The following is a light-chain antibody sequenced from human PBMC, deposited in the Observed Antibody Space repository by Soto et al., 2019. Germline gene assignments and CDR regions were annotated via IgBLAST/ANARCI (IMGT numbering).Light chain of an antibody. V-gene: IGKV1-39*01. CDR3: QQTYDSLVS. Sequence: IQMTQSPSSLSAFVGDSVTISCRASQNINKNLNWYQQKPGKAPTLLIYGSSSLQTGVPPRFSGSGSGTEFTLTISSLQPEDFGTYYCQQTYDSLVSFGGGTKVDLK. CDR2: GSS. CDR1: QNINKN. J-gene: IGKJ4*01.